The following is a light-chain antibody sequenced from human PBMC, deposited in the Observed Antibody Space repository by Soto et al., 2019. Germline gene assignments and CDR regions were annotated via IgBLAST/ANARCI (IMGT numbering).Light chain of an antibody. J-gene: IGLJ2*01. CDR2: EAT. CDR3: CSYARSSTVV. Sequence: QSALTQPASVSGSPGQSITISCTGTSSDVGGFNLVSWYQQHPGKDPKLIIYEATKRPSGVSNRFSGSKSGNTASMTISGLPAEDEADYFCCSYARSSTVVFGGGTKLTVL. CDR1: SSDVGGFNL. V-gene: IGLV2-23*02.